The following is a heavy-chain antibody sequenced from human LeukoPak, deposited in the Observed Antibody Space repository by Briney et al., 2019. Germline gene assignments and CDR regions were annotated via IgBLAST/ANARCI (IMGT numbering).Heavy chain of an antibody. V-gene: IGHV4-61*02. Sequence: SETLSLTCTVSGGSISSGSYYWSWIRQPAGKGLEWIGRIYTSGSTNYNPSLKSRVTISVDTSKNQFSLKLSSVTAADTAVYYCARVMWSGPFDYWGQGTLVTVSS. J-gene: IGHJ4*02. CDR2: IYTSGST. CDR3: ARVMWSGPFDY. CDR1: GGSISSGSYY. D-gene: IGHD3-3*01.